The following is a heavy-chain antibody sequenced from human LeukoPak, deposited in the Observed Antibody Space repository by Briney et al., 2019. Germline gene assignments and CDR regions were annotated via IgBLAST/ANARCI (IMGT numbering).Heavy chain of an antibody. CDR3: ARSRLGSANWFDP. Sequence: ASVKVSCKASGYTFTGYYMHWVRQAPGQGLEWMGWINPNSGGTNYAQKFQGRVTMTRDTSISTAYMELSRLRSDDTAVYYCARSRLGSANWFDPWGQGTLVTVSS. J-gene: IGHJ5*02. CDR2: INPNSGGT. CDR1: GYTFTGYY. D-gene: IGHD5-12*01. V-gene: IGHV1-2*02.